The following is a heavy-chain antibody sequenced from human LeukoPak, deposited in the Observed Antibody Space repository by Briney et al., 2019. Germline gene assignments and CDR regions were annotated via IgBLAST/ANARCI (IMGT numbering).Heavy chain of an antibody. CDR3: ARCNAALDY. Sequence: PSETLSLTCAVYGGSFSGYYWSWIRQPPGKGLEWIATISYSGSTYYNPSLKSRVTISEDTSKNQFSLKLSSVTAADTAVYYCARCNAALDYWGQGTLVTVSS. D-gene: IGHD2-2*01. V-gene: IGHV4-34*01. J-gene: IGHJ4*02. CDR1: GGSFSGYY. CDR2: ISYSGST.